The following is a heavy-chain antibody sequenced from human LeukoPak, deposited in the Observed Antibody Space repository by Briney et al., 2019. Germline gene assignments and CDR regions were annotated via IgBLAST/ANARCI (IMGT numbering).Heavy chain of an antibody. D-gene: IGHD3-3*01. CDR2: INHSGST. Sequence: SETLSLTCAVYGGSFSGYYWSWIRQPPGKGLEWIGEINHSGSTNYNPSLKSRVTISVDTSKNQFSLKLSSVTAADTAVYYCASRPRTYYFFWSVYYHFDYGGQEPLVTVSS. CDR3: ASRPRTYYFFWSVYYHFDY. V-gene: IGHV4-34*01. CDR1: GGSFSGYY. J-gene: IGHJ4*02.